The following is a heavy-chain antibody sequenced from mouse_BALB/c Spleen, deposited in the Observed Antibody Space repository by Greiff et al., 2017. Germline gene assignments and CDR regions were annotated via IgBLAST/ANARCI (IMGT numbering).Heavy chain of an antibody. CDR1: GFSLTSYG. CDR2: IWAGGST. V-gene: IGHV2-9*02. D-gene: IGHD1-1*01. Sequence: VKLMESGPGLVAPSQSLSITCTVSGFSLTSYGVHWVRQPPGKGLEWLGVIWAGGSTNYNSALMSRLSISKDNSKSQVFLKMNSLQTDDTAMYYCARESRTDLENWGQGTLVTVSA. J-gene: IGHJ3*01. CDR3: ARESRTDLEN.